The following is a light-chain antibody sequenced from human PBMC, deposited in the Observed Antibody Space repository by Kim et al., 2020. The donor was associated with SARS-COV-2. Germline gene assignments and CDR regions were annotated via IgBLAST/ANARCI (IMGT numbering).Light chain of an antibody. Sequence: KPVTISGTGGSGNIADKHVQGYQQRPGSAPTTLIYESIYRPSGVPSRFSGSIDRASNSVSLTISGLQIEDEADYYCQSCDSSNQVVFGGGTQLTVL. V-gene: IGLV6-57*02. CDR2: ESI. CDR1: SGNIADKH. CDR3: QSCDSSNQVV. J-gene: IGLJ2*01.